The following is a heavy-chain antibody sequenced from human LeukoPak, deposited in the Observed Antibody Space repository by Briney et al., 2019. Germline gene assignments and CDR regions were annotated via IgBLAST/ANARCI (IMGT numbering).Heavy chain of an antibody. CDR1: GYTITSYY. Sequence: ASVKVSCKAFGYTITSYYIHWVRQAPGRGLEWMGWINPNNGGTNSAQKFQGRVTMTRDTSIGTAYMELNRLTYDDTAVYYCGRDRHWNQGNFDYWGQGTLVTVSS. CDR3: GRDRHWNQGNFDY. D-gene: IGHD1-1*01. V-gene: IGHV1-2*02. J-gene: IGHJ4*02. CDR2: INPNNGGT.